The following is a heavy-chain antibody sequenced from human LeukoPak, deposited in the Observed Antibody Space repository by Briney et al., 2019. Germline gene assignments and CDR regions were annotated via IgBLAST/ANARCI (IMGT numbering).Heavy chain of an antibody. CDR3: ARDLRIVGARRAFDI. V-gene: IGHV3-66*01. Sequence: GGSLRLSCAASGFTVSSNYMSWVRQAPGKGLEWVSVIYSGGSTYYADSVKGRFTISRDNSKNTLYLQMNSLRAEDTAVYYCARDLRIVGARRAFDIWGQGTMVTVSS. CDR1: GFTVSSNY. D-gene: IGHD1-26*01. CDR2: IYSGGST. J-gene: IGHJ3*02.